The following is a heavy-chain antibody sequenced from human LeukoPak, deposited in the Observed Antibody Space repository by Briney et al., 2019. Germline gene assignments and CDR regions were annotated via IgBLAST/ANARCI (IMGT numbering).Heavy chain of an antibody. J-gene: IGHJ4*02. CDR1: GYPFSTYW. CDR2: VNPNDGAR. V-gene: IGHV1-46*01. D-gene: IGHD3-22*01. CDR3: ARGLYYYDRSTYDDFDY. Sequence: ASEKVSCKASGYPFSTYWLHWVRQAPGQGLEWMGFVNPNDGARIYAQKFQGRITMTRDTSTNTVFMELSSLRSEDTAVYYCARGLYYYDRSTYDDFDYWGQGTLVTVSS.